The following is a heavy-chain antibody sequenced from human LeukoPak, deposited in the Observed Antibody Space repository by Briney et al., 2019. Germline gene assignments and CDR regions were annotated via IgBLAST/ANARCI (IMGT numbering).Heavy chain of an antibody. D-gene: IGHD5-18*01. CDR2: INPSGGST. Sequence: ASVKVSCKASGYTFTSYYMHWVRQAPGQGLEWMGIINPSGGSTSYAQKFQGRVTMTRDMSTSTVYMELSSLRSEDTAVYYCARGHGDTAMVTAAWFDPWGQGTLVTVSS. J-gene: IGHJ5*02. V-gene: IGHV1-46*01. CDR3: ARGHGDTAMVTAAWFDP. CDR1: GYTFTSYY.